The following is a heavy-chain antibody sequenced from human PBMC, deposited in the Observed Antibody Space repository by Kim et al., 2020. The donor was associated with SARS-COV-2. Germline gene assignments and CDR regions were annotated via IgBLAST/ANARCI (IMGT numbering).Heavy chain of an antibody. D-gene: IGHD3-10*01. CDR2: IYYSGTT. J-gene: IGHJ4*03. CDR1: GGSLSSSDYY. V-gene: IGHV4-39*07. Sequence: SETPSLTCTVSGGSLSSSDYYWGWIRQPPGKGLEWIGTIYYSGTTYYNPSLKSRVTLSIDTSKNQFSLKVNSVTAADTAVYYCARDPREYGSGSYYICY. CDR3: ARDPREYGSGSYYICY.